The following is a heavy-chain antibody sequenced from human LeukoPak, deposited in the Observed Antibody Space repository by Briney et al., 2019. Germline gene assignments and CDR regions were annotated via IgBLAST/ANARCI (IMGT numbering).Heavy chain of an antibody. V-gene: IGHV3-30*02. D-gene: IGHD1-26*01. CDR2: IRYDGSNK. J-gene: IGHJ4*02. Sequence: GGSLRLSCAASGFTFSSYGMHWVRQAPGKGLEWVAFIRYDGSNKYYADSVKGRFTISRDNSKNTLYLQMNSLRAEDTAVYYCAKDRESYSPTFDYWGQGTLVTVSS. CDR1: GFTFSSYG. CDR3: AKDRESYSPTFDY.